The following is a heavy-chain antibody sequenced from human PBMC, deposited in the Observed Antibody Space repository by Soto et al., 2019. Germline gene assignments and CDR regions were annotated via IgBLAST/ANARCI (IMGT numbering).Heavy chain of an antibody. CDR2: IYYSGST. J-gene: IGHJ6*02. CDR1: GGSISSSSYF. D-gene: IGHD5-12*01. CDR3: ARAPYSGYDLNNYYYYGMDV. V-gene: IGHV4-39*01. Sequence: SETLSLTCTVSGGSISSSSYFWGWIRQPPGKGLEWIGSIYYSGSTYYNPPLKSRVTISVDTSKNQFSLKLSSVTAADTAVYYCARAPYSGYDLNNYYYYGMDVWGQGTTVTVSS.